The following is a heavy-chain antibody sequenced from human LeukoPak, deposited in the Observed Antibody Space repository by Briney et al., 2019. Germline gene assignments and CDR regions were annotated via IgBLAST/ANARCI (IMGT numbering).Heavy chain of an antibody. CDR2: INHSGST. V-gene: IGHV4-34*01. CDR1: GGSFSGYY. CDR3: ASSPIYYDLWSGYSSRPFDY. Sequence: SETLSLTCAVYGGSFSGYYWSWIRQPPGKGLEWIGEINHSGSTNYNPSLKSRVTISVDTSKNQFSLKLSSVTAADTAVYHCASSPIYYDLWSGYSSRPFDYWGQGTLVTVSS. D-gene: IGHD3-3*01. J-gene: IGHJ4*02.